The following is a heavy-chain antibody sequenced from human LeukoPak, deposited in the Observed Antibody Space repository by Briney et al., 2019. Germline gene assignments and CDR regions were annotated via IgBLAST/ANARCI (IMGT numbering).Heavy chain of an antibody. CDR3: AKVYGYNYDYDFYG. Sequence: AGSLRLSCAASGFTFSSNAINWVRHAQGKGLEWVSAVSGSGASTNYTDSVTGRFTISRDNSKNTLYLQMSSVRDEDTGVYFSAKVYGYNYDYDFYGWGQVSLVTASS. CDR2: VSGSGAST. CDR1: GFTFSSNA. V-gene: IGHV3-23*01. J-gene: IGHJ4*02. D-gene: IGHD5-18*01.